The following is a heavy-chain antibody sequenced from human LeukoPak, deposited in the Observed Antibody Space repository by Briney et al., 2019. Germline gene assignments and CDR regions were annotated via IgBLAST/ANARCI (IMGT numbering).Heavy chain of an antibody. CDR3: AKEAGAYYYDSSGDY. Sequence: GGSLRLSCAASGFTFSSYAMSWVRQAPGKGLEWVSAISGSGGSTYYADSVKGRFTISRENSKNTVYPQVNSLRAEDTAVYYCAKEAGAYYYDSSGDYWGQGTLVTVSS. V-gene: IGHV3-23*01. D-gene: IGHD3-22*01. CDR2: ISGSGGST. J-gene: IGHJ4*02. CDR1: GFTFSSYA.